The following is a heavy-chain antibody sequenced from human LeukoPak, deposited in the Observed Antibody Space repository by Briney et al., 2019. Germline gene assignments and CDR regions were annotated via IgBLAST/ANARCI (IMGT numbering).Heavy chain of an antibody. D-gene: IGHD3-10*01. CDR1: GFTFSSYG. J-gene: IGHJ5*02. Sequence: GRSLRLSCAAFGFTFSSYGMHWVRQAPGKGLEWVAIISYDGSNKYYADSVKGRFTISRDNSKNTLYLQMNSLRAEDTAVYYCAKKAFDSGNYHWFDPWGQGTLVTVSS. CDR3: AKKAFDSGNYHWFDP. V-gene: IGHV3-30*18. CDR2: ISYDGSNK.